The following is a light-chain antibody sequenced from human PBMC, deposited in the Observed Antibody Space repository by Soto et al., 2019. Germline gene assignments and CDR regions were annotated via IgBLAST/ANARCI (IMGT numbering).Light chain of an antibody. CDR3: SSFAGNNNLL. J-gene: IGLJ2*01. V-gene: IGLV2-8*01. Sequence: QSVLTQPPSASGSPGQSVTISCTGTSSDVGAYNYVAWYQQHPGKGPRLMIYEVTKRPSGVPDRFSGSKSGNTASLTVSGLQAEDEADYYCSSFAGNNNLLFGGGTKVTVL. CDR2: EVT. CDR1: SSDVGAYNY.